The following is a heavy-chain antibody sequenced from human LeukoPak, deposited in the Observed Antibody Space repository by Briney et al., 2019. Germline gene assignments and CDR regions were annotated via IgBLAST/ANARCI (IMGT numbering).Heavy chain of an antibody. V-gene: IGHV4-59*01. CDR2: IYYSGST. CDR1: GGSISSYY. Sequence: SETLSLTCTVSGGSISSYYWSWIRQPPGKGLEWIGYIYYSGSTNYNPSLKSRVTISADTSKNQFSLKLSSVTAADTAVYYCASRVRKWELEGVDAFDIWGQGTMVTVSS. D-gene: IGHD1-26*01. J-gene: IGHJ3*02. CDR3: ASRVRKWELEGVDAFDI.